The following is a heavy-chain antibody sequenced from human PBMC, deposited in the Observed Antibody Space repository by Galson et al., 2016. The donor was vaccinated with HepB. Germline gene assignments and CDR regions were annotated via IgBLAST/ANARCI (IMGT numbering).Heavy chain of an antibody. D-gene: IGHD6-19*01. J-gene: IGHJ5*01. CDR1: GFTFSYY. V-gene: IGHV3-11*01. CDR3: ARMFPLYSSGWYVRGDGWFDS. CDR2: ISGDGRTI. Sequence: SLRLSCAASGFTFSYYMSWIRQAPGKGPEWVSYISGDGRTINYADSDKGRFTISRGNAKNSLYLHMNSLTGEDTAVYYCARMFPLYSSGWYVRGDGWFDSWGQGTLVTVSS.